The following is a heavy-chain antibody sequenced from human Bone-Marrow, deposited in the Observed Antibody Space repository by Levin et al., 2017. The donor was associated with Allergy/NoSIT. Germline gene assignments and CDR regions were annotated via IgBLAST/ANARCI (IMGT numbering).Heavy chain of an antibody. CDR3: TRVSPLGFDS. Sequence: AGESLKISCEASGFIFSNYNMNWVRQGPGQGLEWVSSISPRSTYISYAESVKGRFTISRDNAKNSLYLQMDSLRIEDTAVYYCTRVSPLGFDSWGQGVLGTVSS. D-gene: IGHD2/OR15-2a*01. V-gene: IGHV3-21*01. CDR1: GFIFSNYN. J-gene: IGHJ4*02. CDR2: ISPRSTYI.